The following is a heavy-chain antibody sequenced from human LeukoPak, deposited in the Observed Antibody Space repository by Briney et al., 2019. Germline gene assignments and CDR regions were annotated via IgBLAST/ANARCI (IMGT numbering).Heavy chain of an antibody. CDR3: ARDPGSSGYFGIFDP. J-gene: IGHJ5*02. CDR2: IYTSGST. CDR1: GGSISSGSYY. V-gene: IGHV4-61*02. Sequence: SQTLSLTCTVSGGSISSGSYYWSWIRQPAGKGLEWIGRIYTSGSTNYNPSLKSRVTISVDTSKNQFSLKLSSVTAADTAVYYCARDPGSSGYFGIFDPWGQGTLVTVSS. D-gene: IGHD3-22*01.